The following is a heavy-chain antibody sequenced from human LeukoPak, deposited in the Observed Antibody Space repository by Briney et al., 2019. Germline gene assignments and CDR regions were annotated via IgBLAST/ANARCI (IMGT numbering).Heavy chain of an antibody. J-gene: IGHJ4*02. V-gene: IGHV1-2*02. Sequence: SVKVSCRASGYTFTGYYMHWVRQAPGQGLEWMGWINPNSGGTNYAQKFQGRVTMTRDTSISTAYMELSRLRSDDTAVYYCARDGGYCSSTSCYTLIDYWGQGTLVTVSS. D-gene: IGHD2-2*02. CDR2: INPNSGGT. CDR1: GYTFTGYY. CDR3: ARDGGYCSSTSCYTLIDY.